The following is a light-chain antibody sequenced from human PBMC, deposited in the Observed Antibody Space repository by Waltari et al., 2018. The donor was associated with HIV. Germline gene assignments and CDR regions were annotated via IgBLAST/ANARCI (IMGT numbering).Light chain of an antibody. Sequence: DIQMTQSPSTLSASVGDRVTITCRASQSISSWLAWYQQKPGKAPKLLIYMASSLESGVPSRFSCSGSGTEFTLTISSLQPDDFATYYCQQYDSYLWTFGQGTKVGIK. CDR3: QQYDSYLWT. V-gene: IGKV1-5*03. CDR1: QSISSW. J-gene: IGKJ1*01. CDR2: MAS.